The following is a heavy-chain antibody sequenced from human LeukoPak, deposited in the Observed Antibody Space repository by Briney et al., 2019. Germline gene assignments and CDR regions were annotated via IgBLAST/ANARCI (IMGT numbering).Heavy chain of an antibody. D-gene: IGHD6-13*01. V-gene: IGHV1-8*01. CDR2: MNPNSGNT. Sequence: ASVKVSCKASGYTFTSYDINWVRQATGQGLEWMGWMNPNSGNTGYAQKFQGRVTITADESANIAYMELSSLRSEDTAVYYCARGPFPPAATVATNNRFDPWGQGTLVTVSS. CDR1: GYTFTSYD. J-gene: IGHJ5*02. CDR3: ARGPFPPAATVATNNRFDP.